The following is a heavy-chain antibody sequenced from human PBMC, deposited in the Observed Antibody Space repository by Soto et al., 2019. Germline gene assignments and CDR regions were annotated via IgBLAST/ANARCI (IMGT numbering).Heavy chain of an antibody. J-gene: IGHJ4*02. V-gene: IGHV4-59*08. CDR3: ARHKRSAYYFDY. D-gene: IGHD4-17*01. CDR2: IYYSGST. Sequence: PSETLSLTCTVSGGSISSYYWSWIRQPPGKGLEWIGYIYYSGSTNYNPSLKSRVTISVDTSKNQFSLKLSSVTAADTAVYYCARHKRSAYYFDYWGQGTLVTVSS. CDR1: GGSISSYY.